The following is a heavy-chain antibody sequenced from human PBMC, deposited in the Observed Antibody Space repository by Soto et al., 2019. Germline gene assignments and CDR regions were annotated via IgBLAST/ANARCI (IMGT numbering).Heavy chain of an antibody. CDR3: AKEIYSYGYDGLDY. CDR2: ITGNSDAT. CDR1: GFTFSGHA. V-gene: IGHV3-23*01. Sequence: EVQLLESGGGLVQPGGSLRLSCAASGFTFSGHAMNWVRQAPGKGLEWVSSITGNSDATFYADSVKGHFTISRDNSKNTLYLQMNSLRAEDTAVYYCAKEIYSYGYDGLDYWGQGTLVTVSS. J-gene: IGHJ4*02. D-gene: IGHD5-18*01.